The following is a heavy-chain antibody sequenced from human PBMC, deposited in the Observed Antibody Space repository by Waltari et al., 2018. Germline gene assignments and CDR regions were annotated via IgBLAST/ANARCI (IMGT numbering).Heavy chain of an antibody. Sequence: EVQLVESGGGLVQPGGSLRLSCAASGFTFSSYWLSWVRQAPGKGLEWVANIKQDGREKYYVDAGKGRFTISRDNAKNSLYLQMNSLRAEDTAVYYCARGGSYFDYWGQGTLVTVSS. CDR1: GFTFSSYW. CDR2: IKQDGREK. J-gene: IGHJ4*02. D-gene: IGHD1-26*01. V-gene: IGHV3-7*01. CDR3: ARGGSYFDY.